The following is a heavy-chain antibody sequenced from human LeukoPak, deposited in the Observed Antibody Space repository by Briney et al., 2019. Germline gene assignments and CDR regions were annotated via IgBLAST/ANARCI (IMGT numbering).Heavy chain of an antibody. V-gene: IGHV4-39*07. CDR3: ATGRHFDWLLGVEY. D-gene: IGHD3-9*01. Sequence: SETLSLTCTVSGGSISSSSYYWGWIRQPPGKGLEWIGSIYYSGSTYYNPSLKSRVTISVDTSKNQFSLKLSSVTAADTAVYYCATGRHFDWLLGVEYWGQGTLVTVSS. J-gene: IGHJ4*02. CDR2: IYYSGST. CDR1: GGSISSSSYY.